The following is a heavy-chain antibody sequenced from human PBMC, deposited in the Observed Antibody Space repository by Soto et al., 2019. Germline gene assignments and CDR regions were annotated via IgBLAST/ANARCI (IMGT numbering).Heavy chain of an antibody. Sequence: PGGSLRLSCTASGFTFGDYAMSWFRQAPGKGLEWVGFIGFIRRKAYGGTTEYAASVKGRFTISRDDSKSIAYLQMNSLNTEDTAVYYCTRGTNIVVVVDKGYSSEYYYDYWGPGTLVTVSS. V-gene: IGHV3-49*03. J-gene: IGHJ4*02. CDR2: IRRKAYGGTT. CDR1: GFTFGDYA. D-gene: IGHD2-15*01. CDR3: TRGTNIVVVVDKGYSSEYYYDY.